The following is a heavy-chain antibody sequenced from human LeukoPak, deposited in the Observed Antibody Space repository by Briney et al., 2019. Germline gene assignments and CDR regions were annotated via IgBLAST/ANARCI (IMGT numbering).Heavy chain of an antibody. V-gene: IGHV4-39*01. Sequence: SETLSLTCTVSGGSISSSSYYWGWIRQPPGKGLEWIGSIYYSGSTYYNPSLKSRVTISVDTSKNQFPLKLSSVTAADTAVYYCARRTYCSGGSCYSRGTSWFDPWGQGTLVTVSS. CDR1: GGSISSSSYY. CDR2: IYYSGST. D-gene: IGHD2-15*01. J-gene: IGHJ5*02. CDR3: ARRTYCSGGSCYSRGTSWFDP.